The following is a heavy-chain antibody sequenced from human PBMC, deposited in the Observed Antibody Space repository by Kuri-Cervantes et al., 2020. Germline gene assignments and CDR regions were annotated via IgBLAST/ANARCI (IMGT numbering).Heavy chain of an antibody. D-gene: IGHD1-1*01. CDR2: IKSKTDGGTT. CDR3: TTSLEGYYFDY. J-gene: IGHJ4*02. V-gene: IGHV3-15*01. CDR1: GFIFSNAW. Sequence: GGSLRLSCAASGFIFSNAWMSWVRQAPGKGLEWVGRIKSKTDGGTTDYAAPVKGRFTISRDDSKNTLYLQMNSLKTEDTAVYYCTTSLEGYYFDYWGQGTLVTVSS.